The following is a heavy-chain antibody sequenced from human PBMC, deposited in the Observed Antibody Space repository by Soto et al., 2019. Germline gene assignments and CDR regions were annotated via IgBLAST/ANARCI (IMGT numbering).Heavy chain of an antibody. CDR1: GFTFSSYD. CDR3: AISGGAVAGRVEGPENYGMDV. Sequence: GGSLRLSCAASGFTFSSYDMHWVRQATGKGLEWVSAIGTAGDTYYPGSVKGRFTISRENAKNSLYLQMNSLRAEDTAVYYCAISGGAVAGRVEGPENYGMDVWGQGTTVTVSS. J-gene: IGHJ6*02. V-gene: IGHV3-13*01. CDR2: IGTAGDT. D-gene: IGHD6-19*01.